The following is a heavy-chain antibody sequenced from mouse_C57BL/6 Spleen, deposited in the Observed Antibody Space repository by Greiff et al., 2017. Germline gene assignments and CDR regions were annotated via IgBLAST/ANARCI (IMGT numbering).Heavy chain of an antibody. CDR2: IYPGDGDT. Sequence: QVQLKQSGPELVKPGASVKISCKASGYAFSSSWMNWVKQRPGKGLEWIGRIYPGDGDTNYNGKFKGKATLTADKSSSTAYMQLSSLTSEDSAVYFWARSPTGVAPSVDYWGQGTTLTVSS. D-gene: IGHD1-1*01. V-gene: IGHV1-82*01. J-gene: IGHJ2*01. CDR3: ARSPTGVAPSVDY. CDR1: GYAFSSSW.